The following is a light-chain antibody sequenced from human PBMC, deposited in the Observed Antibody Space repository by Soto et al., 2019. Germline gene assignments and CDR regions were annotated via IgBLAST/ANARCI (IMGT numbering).Light chain of an antibody. Sequence: EFVLTQSPDTLSLSPGERATLSCRASQTLSSSHLAWYQQKPGQTPRLLIYAVSSRATGIPDRFSGSGSGTDFTLTISRLEPEDFAVYYCQYDADSPRLTFGQGTRLEIK. CDR2: AVS. CDR1: QTLSSSH. J-gene: IGKJ5*01. V-gene: IGKV3-20*01. CDR3: QYDADSPRLT.